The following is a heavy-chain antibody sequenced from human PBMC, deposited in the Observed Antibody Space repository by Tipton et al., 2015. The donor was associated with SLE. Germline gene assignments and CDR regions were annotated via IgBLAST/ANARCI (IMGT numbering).Heavy chain of an antibody. Sequence: TLSLTCAVYGGSFSGYYWSWIRQPPGKGLEWIGYIYYSGSTNYNPSLKSRVTISVDTSKNQFSLKLSSVTAADTAVYYCAIRRGGEVLDYYYGMDVWGQGTTVTVSS. J-gene: IGHJ6*02. D-gene: IGHD1-26*01. V-gene: IGHV4-59*12. CDR2: IYYSGST. CDR3: AIRRGGEVLDYYYGMDV. CDR1: GGSFSGYY.